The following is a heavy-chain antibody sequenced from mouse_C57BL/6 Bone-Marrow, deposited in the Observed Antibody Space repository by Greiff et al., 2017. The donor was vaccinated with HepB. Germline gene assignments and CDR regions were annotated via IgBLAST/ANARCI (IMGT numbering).Heavy chain of an antibody. V-gene: IGHV3-6*01. CDR3: ARVRAY. CDR1: GYSITSGYY. CDR2: ISYDGSN. D-gene: IGHD1-1*01. J-gene: IGHJ3*01. Sequence: ESGPGLVKPSQSLSLTCSVTGYSITSGYYWNWIRQFPGNKLEWMGYISYDGSNNYNPSLKNRISITRDTSKNQFFLKLNSVTTEDTATYYCARVRAYWGQGTLVTVSA.